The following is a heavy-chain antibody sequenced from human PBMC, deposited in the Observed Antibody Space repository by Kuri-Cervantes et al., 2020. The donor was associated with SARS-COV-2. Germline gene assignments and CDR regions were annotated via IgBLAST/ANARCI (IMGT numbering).Heavy chain of an antibody. V-gene: IGHV4-31*03. J-gene: IGHJ6*03. Sequence: SETLSLTCTVSGDSIISGGYFWSWIRQHPGKGLEWIGYIYYSGSTYYNPSLKSRVTMSVGSSKNQYSLKLTSVTVADTAVYHCARGRRRWDRTTYYYFDMDVWGKGTTVTVSS. CDR1: GDSIISGGYF. D-gene: IGHD5-24*01. CDR2: IYYSGST. CDR3: ARGRRRWDRTTYYYFDMDV.